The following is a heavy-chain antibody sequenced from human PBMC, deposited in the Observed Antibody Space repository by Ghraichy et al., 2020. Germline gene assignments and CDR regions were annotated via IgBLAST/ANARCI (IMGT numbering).Heavy chain of an antibody. CDR3: ARDPSPIAYPRSSPLDY. D-gene: IGHD6-6*01. CDR1: GFTFSSYS. V-gene: IGHV3-48*02. CDR2: ITSSSDTI. J-gene: IGHJ4*02. Sequence: GGSLRLSCAVSGFTFSSYSMTWVRQAPGKGLEWVSYITSSSDTIFYADSVKGRFTISRDNAKNSLYLQMNSLRDEDTAMYYCARDPSPIAYPRSSPLDYWGQGTLVTVSS.